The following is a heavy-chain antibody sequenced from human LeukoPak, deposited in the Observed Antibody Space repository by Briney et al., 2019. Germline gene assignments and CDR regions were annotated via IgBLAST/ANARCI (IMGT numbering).Heavy chain of an antibody. CDR1: GYTFTAYY. CDR3: AREWGGAFWFDP. V-gene: IGHV1-2*02. D-gene: IGHD3-16*01. J-gene: IGHJ5*02. Sequence: ASVTVSYTASGYTFTAYYMHWVRQAPGQGLEWRGWINPNSGGTNYGQKFQGRVTMTRDTSISTAYMELSRLRSDDTAVYYCAREWGGAFWFDPWGQGTLVTVSS. CDR2: INPNSGGT.